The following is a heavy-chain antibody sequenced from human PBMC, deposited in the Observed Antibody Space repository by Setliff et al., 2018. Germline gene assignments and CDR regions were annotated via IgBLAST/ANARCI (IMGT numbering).Heavy chain of an antibody. D-gene: IGHD3-3*01. CDR3: ARVHPATIFEVVIFDY. Sequence: GGSLRLSCAASGFTFSRYWMSRVRQAPGKGLEWVANIKQDGNQKYYVDSVKGRFTISRDNAKNSLYLQMNSLRAEDTAVYYCARVHPATIFEVVIFDYWGQGTLVTVSS. V-gene: IGHV3-7*01. CDR2: IKQDGNQK. CDR1: GFTFSRYW. J-gene: IGHJ4*02.